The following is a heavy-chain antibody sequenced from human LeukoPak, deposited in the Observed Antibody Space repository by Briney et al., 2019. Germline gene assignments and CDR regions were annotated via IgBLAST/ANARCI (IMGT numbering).Heavy chain of an antibody. J-gene: IGHJ3*02. V-gene: IGHV4-31*03. CDR1: GGSISSGGYY. CDR3: ARGGVPAIRDAFDI. Sequence: NPSQTLSLTCTVSGGSISSGGYYWSWIRQHPGKGLEWIGYIYYSGSTYYNPSLKSRVTISVDTSKNQFSLKLSSVTAADTAVYYCARGGVPAIRDAFDIWGQGTMVTVSS. CDR2: IYYSGST. D-gene: IGHD2-21*02.